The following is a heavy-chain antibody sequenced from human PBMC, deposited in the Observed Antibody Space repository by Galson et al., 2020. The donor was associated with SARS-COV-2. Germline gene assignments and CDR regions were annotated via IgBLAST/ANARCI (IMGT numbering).Heavy chain of an antibody. CDR3: ARGTTMVRGAHYYYGMDV. CDR2: IKQDGSEK. Sequence: GGSLRLSCAASGFTFSSYWMSWVRQAPGKGLEWVANIKQDGSEKYYVDSVKGRFTISRDNAKNSLYLQMNSLRAEDTAVYYCARGTTMVRGAHYYYGMDVWGQGTTVTVSS. D-gene: IGHD3-10*01. J-gene: IGHJ6*02. V-gene: IGHV3-7*01. CDR1: GFTFSSYW.